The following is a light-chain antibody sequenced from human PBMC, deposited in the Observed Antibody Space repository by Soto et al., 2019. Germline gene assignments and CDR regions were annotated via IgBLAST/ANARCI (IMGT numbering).Light chain of an antibody. CDR1: SSDVGTYNY. CDR3: SSYTTSSTLV. Sequence: QSALTQSASVSGSPGQSITISCTGTSSDVGTYNYVSWYQQHPGKAPKLIIYDVSNRPSGVSDRFSGSKSGNTASLTISGLQAEDEADYYCSSYTTSSTLVFGTGTKVTVL. J-gene: IGLJ1*01. CDR2: DVS. V-gene: IGLV2-14*03.